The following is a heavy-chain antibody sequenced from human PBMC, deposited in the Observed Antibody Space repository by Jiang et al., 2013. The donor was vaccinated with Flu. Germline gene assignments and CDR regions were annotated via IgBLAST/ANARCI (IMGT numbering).Heavy chain of an antibody. CDR1: GSSLSGDYF. J-gene: IGHJ4*02. CDR3: ARTGKKFYYETAGFDY. D-gene: IGHD3-16*01. Sequence: GSGLVKPSETLSLTCAVSGSSLSGDYFWGWVRQPPGKGLEWIGSFHDRGNTYYSPSLKSRVAISVDTSKNHLFLKLTSVTAADTAMYYCARTGKKFYYETAGFDYWGQGSRVTVSS. CDR2: FHDRGNT. V-gene: IGHV4-38-2*01.